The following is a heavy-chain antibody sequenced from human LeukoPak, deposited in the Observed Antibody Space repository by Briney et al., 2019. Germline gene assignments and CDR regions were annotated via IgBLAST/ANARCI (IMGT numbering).Heavy chain of an antibody. J-gene: IGHJ4*02. CDR2: MNPNSGST. CDR3: ARGSGVGIAAADY. CDR1: GYTFTSYD. V-gene: IGHV1-8*03. D-gene: IGHD6-13*01. Sequence: GASVKVSCKASGYTFTSYDINWVRQATGQGLEWMGWMNPNSGSTGYAQKFQGRVTITRNTSISTAYMELSSLRSEDTAVYSCARGSGVGIAAADYWGQGTLVTVSS.